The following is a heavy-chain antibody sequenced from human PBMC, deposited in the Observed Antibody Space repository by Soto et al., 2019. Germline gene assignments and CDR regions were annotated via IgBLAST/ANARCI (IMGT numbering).Heavy chain of an antibody. V-gene: IGHV1-46*01. CDR3: ARRGGLLAEAFDI. Sequence: GASVKVSCKASGYTFTSYYLHWVRQAPGQGLEWMGIINPSGGSTTYAQKFQGRVTMTRDTSTSTVYMELSSLRSEDTAVYYCARRGGLLAEAFDIWGQGTKVTVSS. D-gene: IGHD5-12*01. CDR1: GYTFTSYY. J-gene: IGHJ3*02. CDR2: INPSGGST.